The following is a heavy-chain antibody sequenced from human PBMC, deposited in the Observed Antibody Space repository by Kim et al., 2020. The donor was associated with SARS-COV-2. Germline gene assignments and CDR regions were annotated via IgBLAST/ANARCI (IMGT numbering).Heavy chain of an antibody. J-gene: IGHJ3*02. Sequence: ASVKVSCKASGYTFTSYGISWVRQAPGQGLEWMGWISAYNGNTNYAQKLQGRVTMTTDTSTSTSYMELRSLRSDDTAVYYCARDTPEAVPYSSRVLAFDIWGQGTMVTVSS. V-gene: IGHV1-18*01. CDR2: ISAYNGNT. D-gene: IGHD6-13*01. CDR3: ARDTPEAVPYSSRVLAFDI. CDR1: GYTFTSYG.